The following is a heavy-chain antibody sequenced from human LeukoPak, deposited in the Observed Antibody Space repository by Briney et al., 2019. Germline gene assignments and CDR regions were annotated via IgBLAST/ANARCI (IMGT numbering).Heavy chain of an antibody. CDR3: ARGVRSRWGSYRYDFDY. J-gene: IGHJ4*02. D-gene: IGHD3-16*02. V-gene: IGHV1-46*01. CDR2: INPSGGST. CDR1: GYTFTSYY. Sequence: GASVKVSCKASGYTFTSYYMHWVRQAPGQGLEWMGIINPSGGSTSYAQKFQGRVTMTRDMSTSTVYMELSSLRSEDTAVYYCARGVRSRWGSYRYDFDYWGQGTLVTVSS.